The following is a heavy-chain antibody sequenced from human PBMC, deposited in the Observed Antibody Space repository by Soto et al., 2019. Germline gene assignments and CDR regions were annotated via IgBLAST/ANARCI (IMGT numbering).Heavy chain of an antibody. CDR1: GGSISSGGYY. D-gene: IGHD3-10*01. CDR2: IYYSGST. J-gene: IGHJ6*02. V-gene: IGHV4-31*03. Sequence: SETLSLTCTVSGGSISSGGYYWSWIRQHPGKGLEWIGYIYYSGSTYYNPSLKSRVTISVDTSKNQFSLKLSSVTAADTAVYYCARDLSPYGDYYGMDAGGQGTTVTVSS. CDR3: ARDLSPYGDYYGMDA.